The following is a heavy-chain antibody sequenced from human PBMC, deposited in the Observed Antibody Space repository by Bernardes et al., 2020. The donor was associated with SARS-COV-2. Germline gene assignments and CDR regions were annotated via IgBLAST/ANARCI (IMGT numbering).Heavy chain of an antibody. CDR1: DYTFTNYW. CDR2: IYPGDSDT. D-gene: IGHD2-15*01. V-gene: IGHV5-51*01. CDR3: GRPLPNLLPNYGLDV. J-gene: IGHJ6*02. Sequence: GESLKISCKGSDYTFTNYWIGWVRQMPGKGLEWMGIIYPGDSDTKYSPSFQGRVTISADKSVNTAYLQWSSLKASDTAIYYCGRPLPNLLPNYGLDVWGQGTTVTVS.